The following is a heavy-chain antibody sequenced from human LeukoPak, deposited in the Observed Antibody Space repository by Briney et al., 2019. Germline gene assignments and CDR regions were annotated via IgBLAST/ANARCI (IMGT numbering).Heavy chain of an antibody. V-gene: IGHV3-53*01. D-gene: IGHD4-17*01. CDR3: ASGPVTTGMDV. Sequence: GGSLGHSCAASGFTVSSNYMSWVRQAPGKGLEWVSVIYSGGSTYYADSVKGRFTISRDNSKNTLYLQMNSLRAEDTAVYYCASGPVTTGMDVWGQGTTVTVSS. CDR1: GFTVSSNY. J-gene: IGHJ6*02. CDR2: IYSGGST.